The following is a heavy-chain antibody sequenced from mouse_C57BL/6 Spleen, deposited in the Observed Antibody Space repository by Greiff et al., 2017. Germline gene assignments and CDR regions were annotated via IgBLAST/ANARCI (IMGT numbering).Heavy chain of an antibody. V-gene: IGHV1-39*01. D-gene: IGHD1-1*01. J-gene: IGHJ2*01. CDR2: INPNYGTT. CDR3: ARSHYYGSSYYFDY. CDR1: GYSFTDYN. Sequence: EVQLVESGPELVKPGASVKISCKASGYSFTDYNMNWVKQSNGKSLEWIGVINPNYGTTSYNQKFKGKATLTVDQSSSTAYMQLNSLTSEDSAVYYCARSHYYGSSYYFDYWGQGTTLTVSS.